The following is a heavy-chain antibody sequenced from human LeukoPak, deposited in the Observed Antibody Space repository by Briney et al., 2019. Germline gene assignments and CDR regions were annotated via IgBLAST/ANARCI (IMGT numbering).Heavy chain of an antibody. CDR2: IYHSGST. CDR1: GYSISSGYY. CDR3: ATPLIDCGGDCFDY. V-gene: IGHV4-38-2*02. J-gene: IGHJ4*02. D-gene: IGHD2-21*01. Sequence: SETLSLTCTVSGYSISSGYYWGWVRHPRGQGREWSGSIYHSGSTYYNPSLQSRVTISVATSKNQFSLKLSSVTAADTAVYYCATPLIDCGGDCFDYWGQGTLVTVSS.